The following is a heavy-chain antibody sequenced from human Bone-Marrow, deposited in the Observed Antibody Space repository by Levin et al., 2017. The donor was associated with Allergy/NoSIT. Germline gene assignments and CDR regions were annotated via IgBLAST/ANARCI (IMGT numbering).Heavy chain of an antibody. CDR3: AQDRIHGSLGNDGMDV. V-gene: IGHV3-21*01. J-gene: IGHJ6*02. CDR1: GFTFRTFG. CDR2: ISSGGHHI. D-gene: IGHD3-16*01. Sequence: GGSLRLSCAASGFTFRTFGVNWVRQAPGKGLEWVSSISSGGHHIYSADPVEGRFTTSRDNAKNHLYLQMDSRRTDDTGVYYGAQDRIHGSLGNDGMDVWGQATTVTVSS.